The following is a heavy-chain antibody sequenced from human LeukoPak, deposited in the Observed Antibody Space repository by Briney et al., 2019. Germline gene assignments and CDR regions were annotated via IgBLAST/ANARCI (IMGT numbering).Heavy chain of an antibody. Sequence: ASVKVSCKASGYTFTSYGISWVRQAPGQGLEWVGRISAYNGNTNYAQNLQGRVNITPDTYTSTAYMELRSLRSDDTAVYYCASMFGVVINWGQGTLVTVSS. J-gene: IGHJ4*02. D-gene: IGHD3-3*02. CDR3: ASMFGVVIN. V-gene: IGHV1-18*01. CDR1: GYTFTSYG. CDR2: ISAYNGNT.